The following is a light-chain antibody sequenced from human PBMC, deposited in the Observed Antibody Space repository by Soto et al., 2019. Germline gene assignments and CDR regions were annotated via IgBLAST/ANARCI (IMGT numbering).Light chain of an antibody. CDR2: DVN. CDR3: TSWTTSTTMI. CDR1: SSDIGAYNY. V-gene: IGLV2-14*03. Sequence: ALTQPASVSGSPGQSITISCTGTSSDIGAYNYVSWYQQHPGKAPKLMIYDVNIRPSGVSNRFSGSKSGNTASLTISGLQAEDEAHYYGTSWTTSTTMIFGGGTKLTVL. J-gene: IGLJ2*01.